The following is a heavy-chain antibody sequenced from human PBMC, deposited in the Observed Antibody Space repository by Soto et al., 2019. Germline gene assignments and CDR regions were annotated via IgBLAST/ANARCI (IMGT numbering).Heavy chain of an antibody. CDR2: IGASGAGT. V-gene: IGHV3-23*01. Sequence: EGSLSLSCALSGFTFSTYAMSWVRLAPGKGLDWVSAIGASGAGTYYAGSVKGRFTISRDNSKNTLHLQMNNLRAEDTAIYYCALRKTGSFFDYWGQGTLVTVSS. D-gene: IGHD1-26*01. J-gene: IGHJ4*02. CDR3: ALRKTGSFFDY. CDR1: GFTFSTYA.